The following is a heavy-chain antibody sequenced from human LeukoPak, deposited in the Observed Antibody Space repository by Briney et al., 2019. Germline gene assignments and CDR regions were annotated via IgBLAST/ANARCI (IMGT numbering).Heavy chain of an antibody. CDR1: GNSITTYW. CDR3: ATYFAGAETFDI. CDR2: IFPGDSDT. J-gene: IGHJ3*02. D-gene: IGHD3-16*01. Sequence: GESLKISCKASGNSITTYWIGWVRQKPGKGLEWMGLIFPGDSDTKYSPSFQGQVTISADKSISTAYLQWSSLKASDTAMYYCATYFAGAETFDIWGQGTMVTVSS. V-gene: IGHV5-51*01.